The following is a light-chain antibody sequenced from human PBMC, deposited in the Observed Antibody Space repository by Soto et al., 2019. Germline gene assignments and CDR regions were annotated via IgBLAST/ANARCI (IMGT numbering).Light chain of an antibody. CDR1: QSVSSSY. V-gene: IGKV3-20*01. CDR2: AAS. CDR3: QQYGSSFT. Sequence: EIVLTQSPGTLSLSPGERATLSCRASQSVSSSYLVWHQQKPGQAPRLLIYAASSRATGIPDRFSGSGSGTDFTLTISRLEPEDFAVYYCQQYGSSFTFGPGTKVDIK. J-gene: IGKJ3*01.